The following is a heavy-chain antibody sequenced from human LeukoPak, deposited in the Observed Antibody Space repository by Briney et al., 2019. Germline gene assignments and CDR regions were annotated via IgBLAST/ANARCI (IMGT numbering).Heavy chain of an antibody. CDR3: ARSRGDSSGGNFDY. Sequence: SETLSLTFTVSGGSISSGGYYWSWIRQHPGKGLEWIGYIYYSGSTYYNPSLKSRVTISVDTSKNQFSLKLSSVTAADTAVYYCARSRGDSSGGNFDYWGQGTLVTVSS. CDR1: GGSISSGGYY. J-gene: IGHJ4*02. CDR2: IYYSGST. D-gene: IGHD3-22*01. V-gene: IGHV4-31*03.